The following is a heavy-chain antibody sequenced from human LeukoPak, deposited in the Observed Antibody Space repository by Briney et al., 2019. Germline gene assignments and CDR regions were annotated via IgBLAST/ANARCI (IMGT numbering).Heavy chain of an antibody. D-gene: IGHD5-12*01. J-gene: IGHJ4*02. CDR3: ARPLRSQRGYRGYDFDYFDY. Sequence: ASVKVSCKASGYTFTDYYMHWVRQAPGQGLEWMGWINPNSLGTSYAQKFQGRVTMTRDTSTSTFYMELTSLTPDDTAVYFCARPLRSQRGYRGYDFDYFDYWGQGTLVTVSS. V-gene: IGHV1-2*02. CDR1: GYTFTDYY. CDR2: INPNSLGT.